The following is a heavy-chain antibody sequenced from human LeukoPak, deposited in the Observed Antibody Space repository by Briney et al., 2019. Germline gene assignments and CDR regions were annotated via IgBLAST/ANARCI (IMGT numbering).Heavy chain of an antibody. CDR3: ARVLPVASRDY. V-gene: IGHV3-7*01. D-gene: IGHD2-2*01. CDR1: GFTFSTYW. Sequence: GGSLRLSCAASGFTFSTYWMSWVRQAPGKGLEWVANIKQDGSDKYYVDSVKGRFTISRDNAKNSMYLQMNSLRAEDTAIYYCARVLPVASRDYWGQGTLVTVSS. CDR2: IKQDGSDK. J-gene: IGHJ4*02.